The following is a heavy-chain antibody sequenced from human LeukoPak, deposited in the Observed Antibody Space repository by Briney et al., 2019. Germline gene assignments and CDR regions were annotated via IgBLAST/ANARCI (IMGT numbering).Heavy chain of an antibody. J-gene: IGHJ4*02. Sequence: GGSLRFSCSASGFTFKPYAMRWVRQGPGKGLEYVSSINTNGANTYYADSVKGRFTISRDNSRNTVYVQMNSLTPEDTAVYYCVKGLDYSSSQMDSWGQGTLVTVSS. D-gene: IGHD6-6*01. CDR2: INTNGANT. CDR1: GFTFKPYA. CDR3: VKGLDYSSSQMDS. V-gene: IGHV3-64*05.